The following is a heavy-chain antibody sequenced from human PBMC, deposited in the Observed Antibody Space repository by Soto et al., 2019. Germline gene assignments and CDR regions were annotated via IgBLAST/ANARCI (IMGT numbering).Heavy chain of an antibody. J-gene: IGHJ5*02. D-gene: IGHD5-12*01. Sequence: PSETLSLTCTVSGGSISSYYWSWIRQPPGKGLEWIGYIYYSGSTNYNPSLKSRVTISVDTSKNQFSLKLSSVTAADTAVYYCARAGRGYSGYENNWFDPWGQGTLVTVSS. V-gene: IGHV4-59*01. CDR1: GGSISSYY. CDR3: ARAGRGYSGYENNWFDP. CDR2: IYYSGST.